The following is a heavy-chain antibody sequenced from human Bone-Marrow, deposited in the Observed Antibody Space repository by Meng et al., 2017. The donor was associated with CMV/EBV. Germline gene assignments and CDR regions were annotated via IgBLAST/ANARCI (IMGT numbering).Heavy chain of an antibody. D-gene: IGHD5-12*01. CDR3: ARGRSSGSTPFDY. J-gene: IGHJ4*02. CDR2: IYYSGST. CDR1: GGSISSSSYY. V-gene: IGHV4-39*07. Sequence: GSLRLSCTVSGGSISSSSYYWGWIRQPPGKGLEWIGSIYYSGSTYYNPSLKSRVTISVDTSKNQFSLKLSSVTAADTAVYYCARGRSSGSTPFDYWGQGTLVTVSS.